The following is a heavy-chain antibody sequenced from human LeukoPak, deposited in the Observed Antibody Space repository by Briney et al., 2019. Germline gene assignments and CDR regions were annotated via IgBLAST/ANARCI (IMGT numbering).Heavy chain of an antibody. CDR2: ISSGSSAI. CDR3: ARAGSSSWYRVDSYYYYYMDV. Sequence: GGSLRLSCEASGFTFTTYSMTWVRQAPGKGLEWVSIISSGSSAIFSADALKGRFTISRDNAKNSLYLQMNSLRAEDTAVYYCARAGSSSWYRVDSYYYYYMDVWGKGTTVTISS. CDR1: GFTFTTYS. D-gene: IGHD6-13*01. V-gene: IGHV3-21*01. J-gene: IGHJ6*03.